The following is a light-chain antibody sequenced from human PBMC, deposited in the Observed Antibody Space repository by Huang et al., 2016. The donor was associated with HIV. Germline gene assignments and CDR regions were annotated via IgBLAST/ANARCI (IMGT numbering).Light chain of an antibody. CDR1: QSVSSN. Sequence: EIVMTQSPDTLSVSPGERATLSCRASQSVSSNLAWYQQTPGQAPRVLIYGASTRSTGIPARCSGSGSGTEFTLTIGSLQSEDFAVYSCQQYNNWPWTFGQGTRVEIK. J-gene: IGKJ1*01. CDR3: QQYNNWPWT. CDR2: GAS. V-gene: IGKV3-15*01.